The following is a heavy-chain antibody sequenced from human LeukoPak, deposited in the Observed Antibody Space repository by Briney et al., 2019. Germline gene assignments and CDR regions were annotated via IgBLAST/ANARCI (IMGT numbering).Heavy chain of an antibody. D-gene: IGHD2-15*01. CDR3: ARDVAVYYYYYGMDV. J-gene: IGHJ6*02. CDR1: GFTFSSYA. CDR2: ISYDGSNK. V-gene: IGHV3-30-3*01. Sequence: GRSLRLSCAASGFTFSSYAMHWVRQAPGKGLEWVAVISYDGSNKYYADSVKGRFTISRDNSKNTLYLQMNSLRAVDTAVYYCARDVAVYYYYYGMDVWGQGTTITVSS.